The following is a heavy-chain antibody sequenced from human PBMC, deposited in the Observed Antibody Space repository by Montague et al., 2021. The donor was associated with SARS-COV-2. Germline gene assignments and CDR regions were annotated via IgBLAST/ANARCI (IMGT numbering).Heavy chain of an antibody. D-gene: IGHD3-22*01. J-gene: IGHJ5*02. V-gene: IGHV4-31*03. CDR3: ARHDSYSYWFDP. Sequence: TLSLTCTVSGGSISSGCYYWSRIRPGPGKGLVWNGYINYSGSTNYNLSRKGRVTISVDTSKNQFSLRLTSVTAADTAVYYCARHDSYSYWFDPWGQGTLVTVSS. CDR1: GGSISSGCYY. CDR2: INYSGST.